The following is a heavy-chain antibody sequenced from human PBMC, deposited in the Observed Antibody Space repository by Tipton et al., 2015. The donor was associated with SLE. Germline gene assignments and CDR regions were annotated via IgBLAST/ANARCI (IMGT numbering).Heavy chain of an antibody. Sequence: PGLVKPSETLSLTCAVYGGSFSGYSWSWIRQPPGKGLEWIGYVYNSGSTNYNPSLKSRVTISVDTSKNQFSLNLSSVTAADTAVYYCARHRGDFDYWGHGTLVTVSS. V-gene: IGHV4-59*08. D-gene: IGHD3-16*01. J-gene: IGHJ4*01. CDR2: VYNSGST. CDR1: GGSFSGYS. CDR3: ARHRGDFDY.